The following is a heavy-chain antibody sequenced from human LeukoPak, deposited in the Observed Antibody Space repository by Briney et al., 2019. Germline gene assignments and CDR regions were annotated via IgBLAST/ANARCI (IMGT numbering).Heavy chain of an antibody. CDR1: GFRFGSSW. CDR3: ARDQYDTWSRRGNFDS. D-gene: IGHD3-3*01. V-gene: IGHV3-7*03. Sequence: PGGSLRLSCVVSGFRFGSSWMTWVRQAPGKGLEWVANIKLDGSEKNYVDSVKGRFTISRDNTKNSLYLQMNSLRVEDTAVFYCARDQYDTWSRRGNFDSWGQGTLVIVSS. J-gene: IGHJ4*02. CDR2: IKLDGSEK.